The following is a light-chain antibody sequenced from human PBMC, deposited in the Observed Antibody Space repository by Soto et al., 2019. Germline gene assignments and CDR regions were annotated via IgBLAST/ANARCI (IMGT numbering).Light chain of an antibody. Sequence: AIQLTQSPASLSASVGDTVTIACRASQGIRNDLGWYQQKPGQAPKLLIYTTSSLHSGVPSRFSGSGSQRDFTLTIRGLQPEDFATYYCLQSYIYPLTFGGGTKVEI. J-gene: IGKJ4*01. CDR2: TTS. CDR1: QGIRND. CDR3: LQSYIYPLT. V-gene: IGKV1-6*01.